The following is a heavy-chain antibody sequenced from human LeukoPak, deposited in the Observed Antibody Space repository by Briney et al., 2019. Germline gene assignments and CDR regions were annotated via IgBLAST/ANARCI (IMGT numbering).Heavy chain of an antibody. CDR1: GYTFTGYY. CDR3: ARDVTMIVVALGY. V-gene: IGHV1-2*06. J-gene: IGHJ4*02. D-gene: IGHD3-22*01. Sequence: ASVKVSCKASGYTFTGYYMHWLRQAPGQGLEWMGRINPNSGGTNYAQKFQGRVTMTRDTSISTAYMELRSLRSDDTAVYHCARDVTMIVVALGYWGQGTLVTVSS. CDR2: INPNSGGT.